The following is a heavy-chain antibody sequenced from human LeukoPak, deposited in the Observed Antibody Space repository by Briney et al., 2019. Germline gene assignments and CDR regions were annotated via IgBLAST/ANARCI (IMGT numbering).Heavy chain of an antibody. CDR3: ARAQDTAMAAEWYFDL. D-gene: IGHD5-18*01. V-gene: IGHV4-30-2*01. CDR1: GGSISSGGYS. J-gene: IGHJ2*01. CDR2: IYHSGST. Sequence: PSETLSLTCAVSGGSISSGGYSWSWIRQPPGKGLEWIGYIYHSGSTYYNPSLKSRVTISVDRSKNQFSLKLSSVTAADTAVYYCARAQDTAMAAEWYFDLWGRGTLVTVSS.